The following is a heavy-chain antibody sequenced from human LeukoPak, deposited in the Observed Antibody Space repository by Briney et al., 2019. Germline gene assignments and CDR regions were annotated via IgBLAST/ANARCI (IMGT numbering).Heavy chain of an antibody. V-gene: IGHV5-51*01. D-gene: IGHD3-10*01. CDR2: IYPADSDT. J-gene: IGHJ4*02. Sequence: GESLKISCQVSGYIFTHYWIGWVRQMPGKGLESMGIIYPADSDTTYSPSFRGQVTISADKSISTVYLHWSSLKASDTATYYCARQSRDGSKTRGYYFDFWGQGTLVTVSS. CDR3: ARQSRDGSKTRGYYFDF. CDR1: GYIFTHYW.